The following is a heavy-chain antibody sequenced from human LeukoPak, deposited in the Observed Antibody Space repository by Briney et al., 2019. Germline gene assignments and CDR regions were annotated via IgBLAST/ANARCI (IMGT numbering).Heavy chain of an antibody. CDR1: GDSVSSNSAA. CDR2: TYYRSEWYN. J-gene: IGHJ4*02. V-gene: IGHV6-1*01. Sequence: SQTLSLTCAISGDSVSSNSAAWNWIRQSPSRGLEWLGRTYYRSEWYNDFAVSVKSRIAINPDTSKNQFSLQLTSVTPEDTAVYYCARVSSSWSPSLSVTHYFDSWGQGALVTVSS. D-gene: IGHD6-6*01. CDR3: ARVSSSWSPSLSVTHYFDS.